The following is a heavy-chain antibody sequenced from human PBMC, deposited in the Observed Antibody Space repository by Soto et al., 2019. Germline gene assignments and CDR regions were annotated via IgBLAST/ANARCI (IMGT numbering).Heavy chain of an antibody. CDR2: ISGSGGST. Sequence: PGGSLRLSCAASGFTFSSYAMSWVRQAPGKGLEWVSAISGSGGSTYYADSVKGRFTISRDNSKNTLYLQMNSLRAEDTAVYYCAKPYYYDSSGYSVQFDYWGQGTLVTSPQ. CDR1: GFTFSSYA. V-gene: IGHV3-23*01. D-gene: IGHD3-22*01. CDR3: AKPYYYDSSGYSVQFDY. J-gene: IGHJ4*02.